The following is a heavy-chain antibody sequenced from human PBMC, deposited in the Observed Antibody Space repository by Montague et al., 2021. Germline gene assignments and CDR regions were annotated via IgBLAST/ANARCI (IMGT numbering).Heavy chain of an antibody. V-gene: IGHV4-34*01. CDR3: ARYLHTSKYSGSHYLSCQYGMDV. CDR1: GGSFSGHY. J-gene: IGHJ6*02. CDR2: INHSGST. Sequence: SETLSLTCAIYGGSFSGHYWSWIRQPPGKGLEWIGEINHSGSTNYNPSLKSRVTMSVDTPKNQFSLNLSSVTAADTAVYYCARYLHTSKYSGSHYLSCQYGMDVWGQGTTVPVSS. D-gene: IGHD1-26*01.